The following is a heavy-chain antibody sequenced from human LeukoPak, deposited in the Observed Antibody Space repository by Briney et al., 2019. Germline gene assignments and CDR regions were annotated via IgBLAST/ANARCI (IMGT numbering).Heavy chain of an antibody. V-gene: IGHV4-38-2*02. CDR1: GYSISSGYY. CDR2: INHSGST. CDR3: ARSPVAGTYYFDY. D-gene: IGHD6-19*01. J-gene: IGHJ4*02. Sequence: SETLSLTCTVSGYSISSGYYWGWIRQPPGKGLEWIGEINHSGSTNYNPSLKSRVTISVDTSKNQFSLKLSSVTAADTAVYYCARSPVAGTYYFDYWGQGTLVTVSS.